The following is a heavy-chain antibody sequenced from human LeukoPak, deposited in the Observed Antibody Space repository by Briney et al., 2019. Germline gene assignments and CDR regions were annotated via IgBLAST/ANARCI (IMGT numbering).Heavy chain of an antibody. D-gene: IGHD3-10*01. CDR2: IRYDGSNK. Sequence: PGGSLRLSCAASGFTFSSYGMHWVRQAPGKGLEWVAFIRYDGSNKYYADSVKGRFTISRDNSKNTLYLQMNSLRAEDTAVYYCARDLWYGSGSYIDYWGQGTLVTVSS. CDR1: GFTFSSYG. J-gene: IGHJ4*02. CDR3: ARDLWYGSGSYIDY. V-gene: IGHV3-30*02.